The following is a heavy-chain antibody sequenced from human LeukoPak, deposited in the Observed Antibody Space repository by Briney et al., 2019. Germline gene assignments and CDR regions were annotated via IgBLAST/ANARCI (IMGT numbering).Heavy chain of an antibody. V-gene: IGHV1-2*02. CDR3: ARGEDFDS. CDR1: GYTFTGFY. Sequence: GASVKVSCKASGYTFTGFYIHWVRQAPGQGLEWMGWINPNSGGTIYAQSFQGRVTVTRDTSISTAYMELRTLISDDTAVYYCARGEDFDSWGQGTLVTVSS. J-gene: IGHJ5*01. CDR2: INPNSGGT.